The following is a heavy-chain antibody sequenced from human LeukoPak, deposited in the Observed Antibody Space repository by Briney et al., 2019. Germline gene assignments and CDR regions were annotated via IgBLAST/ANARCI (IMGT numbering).Heavy chain of an antibody. V-gene: IGHV3-53*05. CDR3: AKDWGQVPASISGH. CDR1: GFTVSSNY. J-gene: IGHJ1*01. CDR2: IYSGGST. D-gene: IGHD2-2*01. Sequence: GGSLRLSCAASGFTVSSNYMSWVCQAPGKGLEWVSVIYSGGSTYYADSVKGRFTISRDNAKNSLYLQMNRLRIEDTAVYYCAKDWGQVPASISGHWGQGTLVTVSS.